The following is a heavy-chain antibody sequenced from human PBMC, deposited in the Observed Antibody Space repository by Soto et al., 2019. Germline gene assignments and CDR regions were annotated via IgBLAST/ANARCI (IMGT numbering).Heavy chain of an antibody. J-gene: IGHJ5*02. D-gene: IGHD3-22*01. V-gene: IGHV4-4*07. CDR1: GDSITSIYH. CDR2: IYTSGST. CDR3: ARVETYYYDSSGSRPHGNWFDP. Sequence: TSQTLSLTCAVSGDSITSIYHWSWIRQPAGKGLEWIGRIYTSGSTNYNPSLKSRVTMSVDTSKNQFSLKLSSVTAADTAVYYCARVETYYYDSSGSRPHGNWFDPWGQGTLVTVSS.